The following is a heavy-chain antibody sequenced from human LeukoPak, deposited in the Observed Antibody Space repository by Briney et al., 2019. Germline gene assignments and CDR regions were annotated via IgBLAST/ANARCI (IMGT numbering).Heavy chain of an antibody. D-gene: IGHD5-24*01. CDR2: IYYSGST. V-gene: IGHV4-31*03. J-gene: IGHJ4*02. Sequence: NPSETLSLTCTVSGGSISSGGYYWSWIRQHPGKGLEWIGYIYYSGSTYYNPSLKSRVTISVDTSKNQFSLKLSSVTAADTAVYYCARGRVTRARLRRDGYLLDYWGQGTLVTVSS. CDR1: GGSISSGGYY. CDR3: ARGRVTRARLRRDGYLLDY.